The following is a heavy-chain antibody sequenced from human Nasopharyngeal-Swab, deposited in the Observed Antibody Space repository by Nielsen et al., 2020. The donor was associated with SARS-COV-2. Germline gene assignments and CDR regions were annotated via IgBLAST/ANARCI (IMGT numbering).Heavy chain of an antibody. CDR2: ISGSGGST. CDR1: GFTFSSYA. J-gene: IGHJ6*02. V-gene: IGHV3-23*01. CDR3: TRGDKYAMDV. Sequence: GGSLRLSCAASGFTFSSYAMSWVRQAPGKGLEWVSAISGSGGSTYYADSVKGRFTISRDSAKNTVYLQMNSLRAEDTAMYYCTRGDKYAMDVWGPGTTVIVSS.